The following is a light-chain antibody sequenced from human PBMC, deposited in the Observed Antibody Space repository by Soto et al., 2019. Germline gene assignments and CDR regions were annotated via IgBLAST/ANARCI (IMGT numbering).Light chain of an antibody. CDR1: QSVSSSY. CDR3: QQRNNWPRT. CDR2: NAS. Sequence: LFTQAPRTLSPSPEARATLSCRASQSVSSSYLAWYQQKPGQAPRLLIYNASNRATGIPARFSGSGSGTDFTLTISSLEPDDFVVYYCQQRNNWPRTFGGGTKVDIK. J-gene: IGKJ4*01. V-gene: IGKV3D-20*02.